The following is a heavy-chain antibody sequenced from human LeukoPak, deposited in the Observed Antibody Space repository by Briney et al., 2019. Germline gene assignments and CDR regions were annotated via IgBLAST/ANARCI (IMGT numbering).Heavy chain of an antibody. CDR1: GFTFSDYY. V-gene: IGHV3-11*04. CDR2: ISSSGSTI. CDR3: ASPHHYGSGSYTDY. Sequence: GGSLRLSCAASGFTFSDYYMSWIRQAPGKGLEWVSYISSSGSTIYYADSVKGRFTISRDNAKNSLYLQMNSLRAEDTAVYYCASPHHYGSGSYTDYWGQGTLVTVSS. D-gene: IGHD3-10*01. J-gene: IGHJ4*02.